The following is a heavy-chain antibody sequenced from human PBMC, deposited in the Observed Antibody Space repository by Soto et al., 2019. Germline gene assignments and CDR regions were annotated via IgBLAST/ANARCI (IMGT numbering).Heavy chain of an antibody. V-gene: IGHV1-69*13. CDR2: IISILGTP. Sequence: SVKVSCNASGGTFNRIPISSVRQAPGQGLEWMGGIISILGTPIYAQMFQGKVTITADDSTSTAYMELSSLRSEYTAVYYCATGGNGYNSFDYWGQGTLVTVSS. D-gene: IGHD5-12*01. CDR3: ATGGNGYNSFDY. CDR1: GGTFNRIP. J-gene: IGHJ4*02.